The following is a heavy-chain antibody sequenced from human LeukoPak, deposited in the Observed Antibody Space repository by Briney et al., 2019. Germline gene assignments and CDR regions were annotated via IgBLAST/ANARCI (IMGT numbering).Heavy chain of an antibody. J-gene: IGHJ3*02. Sequence: SETLSLTCTVSGGSISSYYWSWIRQPPGKGLEWIGYIYYSGSTNYNPSLKSRVTISVDTSKNQFSLKLSSVTAADTAVYYCARPSNLGGAFDIWGQGTTVTVSS. CDR3: ARPSNLGGAFDI. CDR2: IYYSGST. V-gene: IGHV4-59*08. CDR1: GGSISSYY. D-gene: IGHD3-16*01.